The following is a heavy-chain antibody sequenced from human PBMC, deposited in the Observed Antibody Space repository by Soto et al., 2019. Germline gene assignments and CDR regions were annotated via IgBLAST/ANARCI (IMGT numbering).Heavy chain of an antibody. V-gene: IGHV3-23*01. CDR1: GFTFSTYG. Sequence: EVQLLESGGGLVQPGGSLRLSCTASGFTFSTYGMSWVRQAPGKGLEWGSSLSGEGTTTDYLASVKGRFTISRDTSRNTLSLQMNSLRTEDTAIYYCAKDISFDTSAYNYWGQGILVAVSS. CDR3: AKDISFDTSAYNY. CDR2: LSGEGTTT. D-gene: IGHD3-22*01. J-gene: IGHJ4*02.